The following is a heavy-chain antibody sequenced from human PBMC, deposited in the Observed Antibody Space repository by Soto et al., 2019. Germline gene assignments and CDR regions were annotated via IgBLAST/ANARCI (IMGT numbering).Heavy chain of an antibody. Sequence: GVLLKNCWKGSGCNSVSYCVGCVIHLPGKGLEWMGIIYPGDSDTNYSPSFQGQVTISADKSISTAYLQWSSLKASDTAMYYCARGYSSSWIDYWGQGTLVTVSS. CDR3: ARGYSSSWIDY. J-gene: IGHJ4*02. CDR2: IYPGDSDT. D-gene: IGHD6-13*01. CDR1: GCNSVSYC. V-gene: IGHV5-51*01.